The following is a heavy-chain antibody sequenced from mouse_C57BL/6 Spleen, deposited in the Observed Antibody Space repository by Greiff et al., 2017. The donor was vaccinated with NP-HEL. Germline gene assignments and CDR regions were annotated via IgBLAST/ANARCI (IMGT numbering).Heavy chain of an antibody. V-gene: IGHV1-52*01. D-gene: IGHD2-4*01. Sequence: VQLQQPGAELVRPGSSVKLSCKASGYTFTSYWMHWVKQRPIQGLEWIGNIDPSDSETHYNQKFKDKATLTVDKSSSTAYMQLSSLTSEDAAVYYCARSRYDYDVYFDVWGTGTTVTVSS. CDR2: IDPSDSET. CDR1: GYTFTSYW. CDR3: ARSRYDYDVYFDV. J-gene: IGHJ1*03.